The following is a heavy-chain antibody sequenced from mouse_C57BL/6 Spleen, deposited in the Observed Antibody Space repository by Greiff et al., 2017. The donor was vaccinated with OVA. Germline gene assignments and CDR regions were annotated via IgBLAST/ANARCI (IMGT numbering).Heavy chain of an antibody. CDR2: IDPSDSYT. CDR1: GYTFTSYW. V-gene: IGHV1-69*01. Sequence: VQLQQPGAELVMPGASVKLSCKASGYTFTSYWMHWVKQRPGQGLEWIGEIDPSDSYTNYNQKFKGKSTLTVDKSSSTAYMQLSSLTSEDSAVYYCARDAQYYFDYWGQGTTLTVSS. CDR3: ARDAQYYFDY. J-gene: IGHJ2*01.